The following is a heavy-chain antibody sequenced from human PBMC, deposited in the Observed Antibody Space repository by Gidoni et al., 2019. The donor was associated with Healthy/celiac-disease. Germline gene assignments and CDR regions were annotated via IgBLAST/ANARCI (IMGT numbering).Heavy chain of an antibody. CDR3: TTHYGSGTLAY. CDR2: IKSKTDGGTT. Sequence: EVQLVESGGGLVKPGGSLRLSCAASGFTFSNAWMSWVRQAPGKGLEWGGRIKSKTDGGTTDYAAPVKGRFTISRDDSKNTLYLQMNSLKTEDTAVYYCTTHYGSGTLAYWGQGTLVTVSS. V-gene: IGHV3-15*01. D-gene: IGHD3-10*01. CDR1: GFTFSNAW. J-gene: IGHJ4*02.